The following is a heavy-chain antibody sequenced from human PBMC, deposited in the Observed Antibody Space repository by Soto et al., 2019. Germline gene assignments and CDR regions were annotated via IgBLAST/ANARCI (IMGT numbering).Heavy chain of an antibody. Sequence: QVQMLQSGPELKKPGASVKVSCKASGYTFTNYGISWVRQAPGQGLEWMGWISAYNGNTNYAEKFQGRVTMTTDTCTSTAYMELRTLRSDDSAVYYCARAGGELLFSLEYWGQGTLVTVSS. CDR2: ISAYNGNT. D-gene: IGHD1-26*01. CDR3: ARAGGELLFSLEY. J-gene: IGHJ4*02. V-gene: IGHV1-18*04. CDR1: GYTFTNYG.